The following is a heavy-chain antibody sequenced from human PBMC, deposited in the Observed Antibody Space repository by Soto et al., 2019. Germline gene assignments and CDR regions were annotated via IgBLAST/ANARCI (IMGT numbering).Heavy chain of an antibody. Sequence: PGGSLRLSCAASGFTFSSYAMHWVRQAPGKGLEWVAVISYDGSNKYYADSVKGRFTISRDNSKNTLYLQMNSLRAEDTAVYYSERDVGVGTALNGGQGALDTVSS. D-gene: IGHD3-10*01. CDR3: ERDVGVGTALN. CDR1: GFTFSSYA. J-gene: IGHJ4*01. CDR2: ISYDGSNK. V-gene: IGHV3-30-3*01.